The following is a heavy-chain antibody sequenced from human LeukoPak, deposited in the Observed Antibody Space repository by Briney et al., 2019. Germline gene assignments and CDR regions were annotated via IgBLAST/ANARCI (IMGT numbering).Heavy chain of an antibody. J-gene: IGHJ4*02. D-gene: IGHD1-1*01. Sequence: GGSLRLSCAASGFTVSSKYMSWVRQAPGKGLEWVSSITSSSSYIYYADSVKGRFTISRDNAKSSLYLQMNSLRAEDTAVYYCARHGLSTNDVWGQGTLVTVSS. V-gene: IGHV3-21*01. CDR1: GFTVSSKY. CDR3: ARHGLSTNDV. CDR2: ITSSSSYI.